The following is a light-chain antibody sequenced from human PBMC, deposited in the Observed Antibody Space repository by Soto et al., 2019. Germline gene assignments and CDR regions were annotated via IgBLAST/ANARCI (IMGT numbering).Light chain of an antibody. V-gene: IGLV2-23*01. CDR2: EGT. CDR1: SSDVGSYNL. CDR3: CSYAGSSTLYV. J-gene: IGLJ1*01. Sequence: QSVLTQPASVSGSPGQSITISCTGTSSDVGSYNLVSWYQQHPDKAPQLIIFEGTQRPSGVSSRFSGSKSGNTASLTISGLQAEDEADYYCCSYAGSSTLYVFGTGTKLTVL.